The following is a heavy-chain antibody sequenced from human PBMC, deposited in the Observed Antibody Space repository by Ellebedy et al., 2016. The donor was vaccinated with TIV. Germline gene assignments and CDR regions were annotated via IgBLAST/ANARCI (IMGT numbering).Heavy chain of an antibody. CDR3: AREGTMIRGIRNWFDP. D-gene: IGHD3-10*01. CDR1: GDSVSRNTAA. J-gene: IGHJ5*02. Sequence: SQTLSLTXXISGDSVSRNTAAWNWIRQSPSRGLEWLGRTFYRSQWYYDYAVSVRGRITINPDTSKNQLSLQLNSVTPEDTAVYYCAREGTMIRGIRNWFDPWGQGTLVIVSS. V-gene: IGHV6-1*01. CDR2: TFYRSQWYY.